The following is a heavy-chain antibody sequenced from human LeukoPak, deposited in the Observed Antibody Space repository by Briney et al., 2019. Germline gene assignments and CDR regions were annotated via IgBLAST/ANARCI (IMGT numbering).Heavy chain of an antibody. J-gene: IGHJ4*02. CDR3: ARDLFGVVADYYFDY. V-gene: IGHV3-23*01. CDR1: GFTFSSYA. CDR2: ISGSGGST. Sequence: GGSLRLSCAASGFTFSSYAMSWVRQAPGKGLEWVSAISGSGGSTYYADSVKGRFTISRDNSKNTLYLQMNSLRAEDTAVYYCARDLFGVVADYYFDYWGQGTLVTVSS. D-gene: IGHD2-15*01.